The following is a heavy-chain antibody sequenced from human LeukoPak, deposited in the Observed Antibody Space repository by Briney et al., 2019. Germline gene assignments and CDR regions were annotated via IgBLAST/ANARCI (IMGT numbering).Heavy chain of an antibody. J-gene: IGHJ4*02. CDR3: ARGVSDSQVSGGYAF. Sequence: ASVKVSCKASGYTFTSYGISWVRQAPGQGLEWMGWISAYNGNTNYAQKLQGRVTMTTDTFTSTAYMELRSLRSDDTAVYYCARGVSDSQVSGGYAFWGQGTLVTVSS. D-gene: IGHD5-12*01. V-gene: IGHV1-18*01. CDR2: ISAYNGNT. CDR1: GYTFTSYG.